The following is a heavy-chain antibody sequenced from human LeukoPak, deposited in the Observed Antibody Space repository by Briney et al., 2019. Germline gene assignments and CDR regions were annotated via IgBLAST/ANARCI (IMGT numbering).Heavy chain of an antibody. V-gene: IGHV3-30-3*01. CDR2: ISYNGSNK. CDR3: ARARVGSLYY. CDR1: GFTSSSYA. D-gene: IGHD1-26*01. J-gene: IGHJ4*02. Sequence: QSAGSLRLSCTASGFTSSSYAMHWVRQAPGKGLEWVAVISYNGSNKYYADVVKGGFTIYRDYSKNTLYLQVNSLRAEDTAGYYCARARVGSLYYWCQGTLVIVSS.